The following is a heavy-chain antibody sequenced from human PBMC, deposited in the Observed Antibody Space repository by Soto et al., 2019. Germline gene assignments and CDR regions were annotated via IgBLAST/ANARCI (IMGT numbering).Heavy chain of an antibody. J-gene: IGHJ4*02. D-gene: IGHD6-13*01. V-gene: IGHV1-18*01. Sequence: ASVKVSCKASGYTFTSYGISWVRQAPGQGLEWMGWISAYNGNTNYAQKLQGRVTMTTDTSTSTAYMELRSLRSDDTAVYYCARDPAPYSSSWYPNWGQGTLVTVSS. CDR2: ISAYNGNT. CDR1: GYTFTSYG. CDR3: ARDPAPYSSSWYPN.